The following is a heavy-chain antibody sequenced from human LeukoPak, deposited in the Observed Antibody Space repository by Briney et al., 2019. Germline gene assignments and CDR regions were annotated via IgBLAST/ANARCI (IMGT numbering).Heavy chain of an antibody. D-gene: IGHD3-22*01. CDR3: ARGDYYDSSGYYLFDY. CDR2: IYYSGST. J-gene: IGHJ4*02. V-gene: IGHV4-59*01. Sequence: SETLSLTCTVSGFSISSYYWSWIRQPPGKGLEWVGYIYYSGSTNYNPSLKSRVTISVDTSKNQFSLKLSSVTAADTAVYYCARGDYYDSSGYYLFDYWGQGTLVTVSS. CDR1: GFSISSYY.